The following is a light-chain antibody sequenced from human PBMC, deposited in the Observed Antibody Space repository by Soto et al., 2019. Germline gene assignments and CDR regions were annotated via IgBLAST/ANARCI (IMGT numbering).Light chain of an antibody. CDR1: SGHSSYA. CDR3: QTWGTGAVV. CDR2: LNSDGSH. V-gene: IGLV4-69*01. Sequence: QLVLTQSPSASASLGASVKLTCTLSSGHSSYAIAWHQQQPEKGPRYLMKLNSDGSHNKGDRIPDRFSGSSSGAERYLTISSLQSEDEADYYCQTWGTGAVVFGGGTKLTVL. J-gene: IGLJ2*01.